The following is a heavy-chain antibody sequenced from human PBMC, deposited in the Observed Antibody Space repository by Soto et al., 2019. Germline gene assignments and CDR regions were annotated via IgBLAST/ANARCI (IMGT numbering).Heavy chain of an antibody. CDR1: GYTFTGYY. CDR2: INPNSGGT. D-gene: IGHD6-19*01. CDR3: ARGGVGKPYSVAVDLDY. V-gene: IGHV1-2*04. Sequence: QVQLVQSGAEVKKPGASVKVSCKASGYTFTGYYMHWVRQAPGQGLEWMGWINPNSGGTNYAQKFQGWVTMTRDTSTSTAYMELSRLRSDGTAVYYCARGGVGKPYSVAVDLDYWGQGTLVTVSS. J-gene: IGHJ4*02.